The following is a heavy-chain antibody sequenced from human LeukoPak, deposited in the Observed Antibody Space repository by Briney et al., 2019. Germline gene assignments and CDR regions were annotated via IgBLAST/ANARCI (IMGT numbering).Heavy chain of an antibody. CDR2: IYHSGST. V-gene: IGHV4-4*02. CDR1: GGSISSSNW. J-gene: IGHJ6*02. CDR3: ARVGDGYGYFSLYYYYYGMDV. D-gene: IGHD5-18*01. Sequence: PSETLSLTCAVSGGSISSSNWWSWVRQPPGEGLEWIGEIYHSGSTNYNPSLKSRVTISVDKSKNQFSLKLSSVTAADTAVYYCARVGDGYGYFSLYYYYYGMDVWGQGTTVTVSS.